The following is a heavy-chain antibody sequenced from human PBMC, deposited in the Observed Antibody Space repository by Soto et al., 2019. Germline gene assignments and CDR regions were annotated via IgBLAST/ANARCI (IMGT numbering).Heavy chain of an antibody. Sequence: QVQLQESGPGLVKPSETLSLTCTVSGGSISSYYWSCIRQPPGKGLEWIGYIYYSGSTNYNPSLKSRVTISVDTSKNQFSLKLSSVTAADTAVYYCARTYYDILTGYKLDYCGQGTLVTVSS. CDR1: GGSISSYY. J-gene: IGHJ4*02. V-gene: IGHV4-59*01. D-gene: IGHD3-9*01. CDR2: IYYSGST. CDR3: ARTYYDILTGYKLDY.